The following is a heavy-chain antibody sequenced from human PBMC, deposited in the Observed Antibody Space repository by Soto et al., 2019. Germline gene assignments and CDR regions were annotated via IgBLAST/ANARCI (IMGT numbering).Heavy chain of an antibody. CDR3: ARMSSDQVARMSINYYYYYGMDV. CDR1: GGTFSSYA. CDR2: IIPIFGTA. J-gene: IGHJ6*02. V-gene: IGHV1-69*13. Sequence: SVKVSCKASGGTFSSYAISWVRQAPGQGLEWMGGIIPIFGTANYAQKFQGRVTITADESTSTAYMELSSLRSEDTAVYYCARMSSDQVARMSINYYYYYGMDVWGQGTTVTVSS. D-gene: IGHD5-12*01.